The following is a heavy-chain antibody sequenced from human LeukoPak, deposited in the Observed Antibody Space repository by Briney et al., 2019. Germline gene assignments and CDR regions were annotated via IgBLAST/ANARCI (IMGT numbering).Heavy chain of an antibody. Sequence: GGSLRLSCAASGFTFSSYAMHWVRQAPGKGLEWVAVISYDGSNKYYADSVKGRFTISRDSSKNTLYLQMNSLRAEDTAVYYCAKGDRDYMSNWFDPWGQGTLVTVSS. D-gene: IGHD4-11*01. CDR3: AKGDRDYMSNWFDP. CDR2: ISYDGSNK. J-gene: IGHJ5*02. V-gene: IGHV3-30-3*01. CDR1: GFTFSSYA.